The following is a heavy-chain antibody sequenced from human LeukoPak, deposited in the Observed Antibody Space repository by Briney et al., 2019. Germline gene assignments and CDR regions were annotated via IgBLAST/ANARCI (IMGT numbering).Heavy chain of an antibody. J-gene: IGHJ4*02. CDR2: IWYDGSNK. CDR3: AKDGPYSSGWYYFDY. V-gene: IGHV3-30*02. CDR1: GFTFSSYG. Sequence: PGGSLRLFCAASGFTFSSYGMHWVRQAPGKGLEWVAVIWYDGSNKYYADSVKGRFTISRDNSKNTLYLQMNSLRAEDTAVYYCAKDGPYSSGWYYFDYWGQGTLVTVSS. D-gene: IGHD6-19*01.